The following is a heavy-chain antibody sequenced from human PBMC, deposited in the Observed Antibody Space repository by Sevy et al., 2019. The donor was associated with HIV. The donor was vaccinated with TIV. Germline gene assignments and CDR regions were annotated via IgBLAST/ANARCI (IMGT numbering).Heavy chain of an antibody. V-gene: IGHV3-7*01. CDR1: GFTLSDYS. CDR2: VDKDGSQK. J-gene: IGHJ4*02. D-gene: IGHD2-21*01. Sequence: GGSLRLSCAASGFTLSDYSMGWVRQAPGKGLEWVANVDKDGSQKNYVASVKGRFTVSRDNAKNSLYLQMNRLRVDDTAVYYCARELWPGDYWGQGTLVTVSS. CDR3: ARELWPGDY.